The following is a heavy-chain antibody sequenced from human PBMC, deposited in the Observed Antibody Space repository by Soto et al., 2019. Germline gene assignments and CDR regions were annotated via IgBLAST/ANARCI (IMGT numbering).Heavy chain of an antibody. D-gene: IGHD5-12*01. V-gene: IGHV4-59*01. J-gene: IGHJ4*02. CDR1: GIPISTYY. CDR3: VREAYIGYGHATDS. CDR2: NYHSGTT. Sequence: TLSLTGSLSGIPISTYYWSWVRQSPGKGREWIGYNYHSGTTNYNPSLKSRVTISVDTSKNQFSLRLTSVTAADTAVYYCVREAYIGYGHATDSWGPGTLVTVSP.